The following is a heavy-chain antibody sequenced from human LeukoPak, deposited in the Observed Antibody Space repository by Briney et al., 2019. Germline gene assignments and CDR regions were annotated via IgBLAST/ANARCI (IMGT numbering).Heavy chain of an antibody. V-gene: IGHV1-2*02. CDR3: ARRRYSSGWDYFDY. CDR2: INPNSGGT. J-gene: IGHJ4*02. D-gene: IGHD6-19*01. Sequence: EASVKVSCKASGYTFTGYYMHWVRQAPGQGLEWMGWINPNSGGTNYAQKFQGRVTMTRDTSISTAYMELSRLRSDDTAVYYCARRRYSSGWDYFDYWGQGTLVTVSS. CDR1: GYTFTGYY.